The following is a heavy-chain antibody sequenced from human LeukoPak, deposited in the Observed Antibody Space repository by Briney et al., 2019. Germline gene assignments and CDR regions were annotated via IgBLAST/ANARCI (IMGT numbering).Heavy chain of an antibody. CDR2: TGSTGVST. Sequence: PGGSLRLSCAASGFTFSSYAMNWVRQAPGKGLEWVSGTGSTGVSTFYADSVKGRFTISRDNSKNTVYLQMNSLRAEDTAVYYCAKDPYGTRYFDYWGQGTLVTVSS. V-gene: IGHV3-23*01. CDR3: AKDPYGTRYFDY. J-gene: IGHJ4*02. D-gene: IGHD2-2*01. CDR1: GFTFSSYA.